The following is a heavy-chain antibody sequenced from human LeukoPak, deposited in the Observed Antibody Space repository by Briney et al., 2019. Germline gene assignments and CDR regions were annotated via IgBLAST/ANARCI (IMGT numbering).Heavy chain of an antibody. J-gene: IGHJ4*02. CDR2: IYSGGTT. CDR3: VRGSVRITIFGVVFSY. D-gene: IGHD3-3*01. V-gene: IGHV3-66*01. CDR1: GFTVSTNY. Sequence: PEGSLRLSCAASGFTVSTNYMSWVRQAPGKGLEWVSVIYSGGTTYYADSVKGRFSISRDNSKNTLYLQMNSLRAEDTAVYYCVRGSVRITIFGVVFSYWGQGTLVTVSS.